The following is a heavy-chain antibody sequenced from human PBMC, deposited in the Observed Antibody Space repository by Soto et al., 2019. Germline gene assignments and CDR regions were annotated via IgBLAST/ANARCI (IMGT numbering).Heavy chain of an antibody. CDR1: GFTFSSYG. CDR3: AKEKVGYFYYYYGMDV. J-gene: IGHJ6*02. CDR2: ISYDGSNK. D-gene: IGHD6-25*01. V-gene: IGHV3-30*18. Sequence: QVQLVESGGGVVQSGRSLRLSCAASGFTFSSYGMHWVRQAPGKGLEWVAVISYDGSNKYYADSVKGRFTISRDNSKNTLYLQMNSLRAEDTAVYYCAKEKVGYFYYYYGMDVWGQGTTVTVSS.